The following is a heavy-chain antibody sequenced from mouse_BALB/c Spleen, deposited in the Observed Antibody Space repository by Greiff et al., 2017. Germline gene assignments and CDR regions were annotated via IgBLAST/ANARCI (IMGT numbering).Heavy chain of an antibody. CDR3: ARSDV. CDR2: INPSNGRT. V-gene: IGHV1S81*02. Sequence: VQLQQPGAELVKPGASVKLSCKASGYTFTSYWMHWVKQRPGQGLEWIGEINPSNGRTNYNEKFKSKATLTVDKSSSTAYMQLSSLTSEDSAVYYCARSDVWGQGTTLTVSS. J-gene: IGHJ2*01. CDR1: GYTFTSYW.